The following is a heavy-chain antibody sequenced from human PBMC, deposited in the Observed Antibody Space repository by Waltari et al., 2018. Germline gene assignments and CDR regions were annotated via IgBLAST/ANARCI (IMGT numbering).Heavy chain of an antibody. CDR3: ARSSMITFGGLPGY. V-gene: IGHV1-3*01. CDR1: GYTFTSYA. J-gene: IGHJ4*02. Sequence: QVQLVQSGAEVKKPGASVKVSCKASGYTFTSYAMHWVRQAPGQRLEWMGWINAGNGNTKYSQKIQGRVTITRDTSASTAYMELSSLISEDTAVYYCARSSMITFGGLPGYWGQGTLVTVSS. D-gene: IGHD3-16*01. CDR2: INAGNGNT.